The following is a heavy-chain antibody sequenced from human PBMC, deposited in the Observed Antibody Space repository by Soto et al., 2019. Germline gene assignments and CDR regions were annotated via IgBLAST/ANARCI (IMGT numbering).Heavy chain of an antibody. CDR3: ASRVSGVTFDF. CDR1: RGSMSSYY. Sequence: QVQLQESGPGLVKPSETLSLTCTVSRGSMSSYYWSWIRQTPGKGLEWIGYIYYSGSTNYNPSLRRRVTVAVDMATTQFYLELSSVTAADTAVDYSASRVSGVTFDFWGQGTLVTVSS. D-gene: IGHD2-21*02. V-gene: IGHV4-59*01. CDR2: IYYSGST. J-gene: IGHJ4*02.